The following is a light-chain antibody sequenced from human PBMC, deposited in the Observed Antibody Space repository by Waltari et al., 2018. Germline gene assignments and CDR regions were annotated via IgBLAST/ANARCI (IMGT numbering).Light chain of an antibody. Sequence: DIQMTQSPSSLSASVGDRVPITCQASEDIRNHLNWFQQRPGKAPELLIYDASVLETGVSSRFSGSASGTDFTFSISSLQPEDIATYFCQQYDNLPYTFGQGTKLEIK. CDR3: QQYDNLPYT. J-gene: IGKJ2*01. CDR2: DAS. V-gene: IGKV1-33*01. CDR1: EDIRNH.